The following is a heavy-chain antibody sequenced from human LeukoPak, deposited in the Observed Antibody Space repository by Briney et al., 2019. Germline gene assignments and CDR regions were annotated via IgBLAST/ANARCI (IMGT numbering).Heavy chain of an antibody. Sequence: PGRSLRLSCAASGFTFSSYAVHWVRQAPGKGLEWVAVISYDGSNKYYADSVKGRFTISRDNSKNTLYLQMNSLRAEDTAVYYCAREMNPHRYYDFWSGYSVGKLFDYWGQGTLVTVSS. CDR2: ISYDGSNK. V-gene: IGHV3-30*01. CDR3: AREMNPHRYYDFWSGYSVGKLFDY. D-gene: IGHD3-3*01. J-gene: IGHJ4*02. CDR1: GFTFSSYA.